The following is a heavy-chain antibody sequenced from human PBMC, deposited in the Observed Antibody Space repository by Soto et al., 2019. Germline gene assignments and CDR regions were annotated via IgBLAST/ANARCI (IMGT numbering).Heavy chain of an antibody. CDR2: ITVGTGNT. V-gene: IGHV1-58*01. D-gene: IGHD3-22*01. Sequence: ASVKVSCKASGFTFTSSSVQWVRQARGQRLEWIGWITVGTGNTNYAQKFQERVTITRDMSTSTAYMELKNLRSEDTAVYYCAAGDSSGYYGGWGQGTQVTVSS. J-gene: IGHJ4*02. CDR3: AAGDSSGYYGG. CDR1: GFTFTSSS.